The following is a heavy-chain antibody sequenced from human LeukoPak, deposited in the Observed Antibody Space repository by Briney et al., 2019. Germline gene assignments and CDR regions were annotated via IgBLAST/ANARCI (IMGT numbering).Heavy chain of an antibody. CDR3: AREADYDFWSGISRAFDY. CDR2: IIPIFGTA. V-gene: IGHV1-69*13. Sequence: SVKVSCKASGGTFSSYAISWVRQAPGQGLEWMGGIIPIFGTANYAQKFQGRVTIIADESTSTAYMELSSLRSEDTAVYYCAREADYDFWSGISRAFDYWGQGTLVTVSS. CDR1: GGTFSSYA. D-gene: IGHD3-3*01. J-gene: IGHJ4*02.